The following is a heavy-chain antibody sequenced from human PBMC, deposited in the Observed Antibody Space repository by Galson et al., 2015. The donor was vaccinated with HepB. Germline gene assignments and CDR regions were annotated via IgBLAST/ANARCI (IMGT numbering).Heavy chain of an antibody. CDR3: ARDRGRAAAGTHIDY. D-gene: IGHD6-13*01. Sequence: TLSLTCTVSGGSISSYYWSWIRQPPGKGLEWIGYIYYSGSTYYNPSLKSRVTISVDTSKNQFSLKLSSVTAADTAVYYCARDRGRAAAGTHIDYWGQGTLVTVSS. CDR2: IYYSGST. CDR1: GGSISSYY. V-gene: IGHV4-59*01. J-gene: IGHJ4*02.